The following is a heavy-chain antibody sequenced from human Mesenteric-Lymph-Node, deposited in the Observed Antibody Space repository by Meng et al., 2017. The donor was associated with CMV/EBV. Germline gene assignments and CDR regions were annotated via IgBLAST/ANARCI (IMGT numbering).Heavy chain of an antibody. CDR3: ARVGRFLEWLLYHYYCGMDV. CDR2: LNHSGST. V-gene: IGHV4-34*01. Sequence: SETLSLTCAVFGGSFSGSYWSWIRQPPGKGLEWIGKLNHSGSTNYNPSLKSRVTISVDTSKNQFSLKLSSVTAADTAVYYCARVGRFLEWLLYHYYCGMDVWGQGTTVTVSS. CDR1: GGSFSGSY. J-gene: IGHJ6*02. D-gene: IGHD3-3*01.